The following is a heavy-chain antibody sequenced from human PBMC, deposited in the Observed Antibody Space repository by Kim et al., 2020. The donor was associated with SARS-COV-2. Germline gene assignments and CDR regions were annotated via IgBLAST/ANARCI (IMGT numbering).Heavy chain of an antibody. J-gene: IGHJ5*02. D-gene: IGHD1-26*01. V-gene: IGHV4-34*01. CDR2: INHSGST. CDR1: GGSFSGYY. Sequence: SETLSLTCAVYGGSFSGYYWSWIRQPPGKGLEWIGEINHSGSTNYNPSLKSRVTISVDTSKNQFSLKLSSVTAADTAVYYCARRPHIVVATTRWFDPWGQGTLVTVSS. CDR3: ARRPHIVVATTRWFDP.